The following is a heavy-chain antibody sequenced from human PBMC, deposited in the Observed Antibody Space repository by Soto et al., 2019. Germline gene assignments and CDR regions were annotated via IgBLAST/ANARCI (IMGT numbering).Heavy chain of an antibody. V-gene: IGHV5-51*01. D-gene: IGHD3-22*01. CDR1: GYSFTRYW. Sequence: GESLKISCKGSGYSFTRYWIGWVRQLPGKGLEWMGIIYPGDSDTRYRPSFQGQVTISADKSISTAYLQWSSLKASDTAMYYCARVPVDSSGYLDYWGQGTLVTVSS. J-gene: IGHJ4*02. CDR2: IYPGDSDT. CDR3: ARVPVDSSGYLDY.